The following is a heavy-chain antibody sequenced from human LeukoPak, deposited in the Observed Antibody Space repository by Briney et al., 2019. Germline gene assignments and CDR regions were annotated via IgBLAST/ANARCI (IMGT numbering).Heavy chain of an antibody. V-gene: IGHV3-7*01. Sequence: GGSLRLSCAASGFTFSSYWMSWVRQAPGKGLEWVANIKQDGSEKYYVDSVKGRFTISRDNAKNSLYLQMNSLRAEDTAVYYCARDLVYSGSYYGFDYWGQGTLVTVSS. CDR3: ARDLVYSGSYYGFDY. J-gene: IGHJ4*02. D-gene: IGHD1-26*01. CDR1: GFTFSSYW. CDR2: IKQDGSEK.